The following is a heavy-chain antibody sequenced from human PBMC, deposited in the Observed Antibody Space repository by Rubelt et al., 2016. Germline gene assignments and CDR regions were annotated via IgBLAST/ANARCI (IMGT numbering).Heavy chain of an antibody. Sequence: GGSLRLSCAVSGFTFSDYYMSWIRQAPGKGLEWLSYISSSGTTIYYADSVKGRFTISRDNAKNSLYLQMNSLRAEDTAVYYCARDPRASFDYWGQGTLVTVSS. CDR3: ARDPRASFDY. D-gene: IGHD5-24*01. V-gene: IGHV3-11*04. CDR2: ISSSGTTI. J-gene: IGHJ4*02. CDR1: GFTFSDYY.